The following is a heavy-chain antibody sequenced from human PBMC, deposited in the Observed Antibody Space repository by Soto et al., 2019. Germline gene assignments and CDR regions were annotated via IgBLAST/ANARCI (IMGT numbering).Heavy chain of an antibody. J-gene: IGHJ5*02. D-gene: IGHD1-1*01. CDR2: IYWDDDK. V-gene: IGHV2-5*02. CDR3: AHTSWDNPRGWFDP. CDR1: GLSLNTRGVG. Sequence: QITLKEPGPPLVKPTQTLMLTCTLSGLSLNTRGVGVGWIRQPPGKALEWLALIYWDDDKRYSPSLKSRLTVTKDTSKNQVVLTMTNMDPVDAGTYYCAHTSWDNPRGWFDPWCQGTLVTVSS.